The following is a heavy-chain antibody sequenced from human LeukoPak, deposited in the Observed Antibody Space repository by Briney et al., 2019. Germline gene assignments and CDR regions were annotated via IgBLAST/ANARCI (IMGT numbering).Heavy chain of an antibody. CDR1: GFTFSSYG. Sequence: GSLRLSCAASGFTFSSYGMHWVSQAPGKGLEWVAVIWYDGSNKYYADSVKGRFTISRDNSKNTLYLQMNSLRAEDTAVYYCARDRTYYDVLHGYWRPDTNDYWGQGTLVTVSS. V-gene: IGHV3-33*01. CDR2: IWYDGSNK. J-gene: IGHJ4*02. D-gene: IGHD3-9*01. CDR3: ARDRTYYDVLHGYWRPDTNDY.